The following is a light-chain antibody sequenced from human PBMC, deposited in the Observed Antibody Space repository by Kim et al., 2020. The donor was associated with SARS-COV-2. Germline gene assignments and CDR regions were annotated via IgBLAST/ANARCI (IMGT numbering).Light chain of an antibody. Sequence: SPGERATLSCRVSQSVSSSYLAWYQQKPGQAPRLLIYGASSRATGIPDRFSGSGSGTDFTLTISRLEPEDFAVYYCQQYGSSPWTFGQGTKVDIK. CDR1: QSVSSSY. V-gene: IGKV3-20*01. CDR3: QQYGSSPWT. CDR2: GAS. J-gene: IGKJ1*01.